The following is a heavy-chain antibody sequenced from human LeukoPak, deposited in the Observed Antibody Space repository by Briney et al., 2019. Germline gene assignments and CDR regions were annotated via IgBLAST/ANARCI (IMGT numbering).Heavy chain of an antibody. Sequence: GASVKVSCKASGYTFTGYYMHWVRQAPGQGLEWMGWINPNSGGTNYAQKFQGRVTMTRDTSINTAYLEVNWLRSDDTAVYYCARPPPTYWANMFGFWGQGTLVTVSS. CDR3: ARPPPTYWANMFGF. V-gene: IGHV1-2*02. J-gene: IGHJ4*02. CDR2: INPNSGGT. D-gene: IGHD2-15*01. CDR1: GYTFTGYY.